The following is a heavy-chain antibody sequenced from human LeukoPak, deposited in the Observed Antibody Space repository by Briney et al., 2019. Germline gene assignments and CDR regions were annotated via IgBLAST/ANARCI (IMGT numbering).Heavy chain of an antibody. CDR1: GFPVSSNY. CDR2: IYSGGST. Sequence: AGGSLRLSCAASGFPVSSNYMSWGRQAPGKGLEWVSSIYSGGSTYYAASVKARFTISRDNSKNTLYLQMNSLRAEDTAVYYCAGTIVGKWAIDYWGQGTLVTVSS. D-gene: IGHD3-22*01. CDR3: AGTIVGKWAIDY. V-gene: IGHV3-53*01. J-gene: IGHJ4*02.